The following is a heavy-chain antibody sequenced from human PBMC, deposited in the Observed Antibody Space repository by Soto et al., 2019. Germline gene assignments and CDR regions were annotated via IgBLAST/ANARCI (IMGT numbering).Heavy chain of an antibody. CDR3: ARSYSSGWSTLPYYYYYGMDV. D-gene: IGHD6-19*01. Sequence: ASVKVSCKASGYTFTGYYMHWVRQAPGQGLEWMGWINPNSGGTNYAQKFQGWVTMTRDTSISTAYMELSRLRSDDTAVYYCARSYSSGWSTLPYYYYYGMDVWGQGTTVTVSS. V-gene: IGHV1-2*04. J-gene: IGHJ6*02. CDR2: INPNSGGT. CDR1: GYTFTGYY.